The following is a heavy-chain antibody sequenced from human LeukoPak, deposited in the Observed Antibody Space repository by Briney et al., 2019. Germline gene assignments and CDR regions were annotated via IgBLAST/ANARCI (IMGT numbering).Heavy chain of an antibody. D-gene: IGHD1-26*01. CDR1: RYTFTAYS. J-gene: IGHJ4*02. CDR2: INPNSGGT. Sequence: ASVKVSCKASRYTFTAYSIHWVRQAPGQGLEWMGWINPNSGGTNYAQKFQGRVTVTRDTSINTAYLDLSRLTSDDTAVYYCATTMLSGSYYLPDYWGQGTQVTVSS. CDR3: ATTMLSGSYYLPDY. V-gene: IGHV1-2*02.